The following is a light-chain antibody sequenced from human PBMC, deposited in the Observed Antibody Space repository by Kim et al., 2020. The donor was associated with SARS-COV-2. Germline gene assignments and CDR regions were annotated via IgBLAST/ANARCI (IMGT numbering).Light chain of an antibody. J-gene: IGLJ3*02. V-gene: IGLV1-51*01. Sequence: QSVLTQPPSVSAAPGQKVTISCSGSRSNIGNNPVSWYQQFPGTAPKLITYDNDKRPSGIPDRFSSSKSFTSATLGITGLRTGDEADYYCATWDSSLSVGVFGGGTKVTVL. CDR1: RSNIGNNP. CDR2: DND. CDR3: ATWDSSLSVGV.